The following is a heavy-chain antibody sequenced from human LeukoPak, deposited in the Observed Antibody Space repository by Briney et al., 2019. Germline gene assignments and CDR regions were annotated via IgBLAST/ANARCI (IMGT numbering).Heavy chain of an antibody. CDR3: ARVNVHWFDP. V-gene: IGHV4-39*07. CDR2: IYYSGST. D-gene: IGHD6-6*01. J-gene: IGHJ5*02. CDR1: GGSISSSSYY. Sequence: SETLSLTCTVSGGSISSSSYYWGWIRQPPGKGLEWIGSIYYSGSTYYNPSLRSRVTISVDTSKNQFSLKLSSVTAADTAVYYCARVNVHWFDPWGQGTLVTVSS.